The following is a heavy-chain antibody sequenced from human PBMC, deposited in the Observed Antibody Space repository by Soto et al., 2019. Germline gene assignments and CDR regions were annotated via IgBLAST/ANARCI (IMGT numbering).Heavy chain of an antibody. CDR2: ISGSGGST. V-gene: IGHV3-23*01. D-gene: IGHD3-3*01. Sequence: GGSLRLSCVASGFTFSSYAMSWVRQAPGKGLEWVSAISGSGGSTYYADSVKGRFTISRDNSKNTLYLQMNSLRAEDTAVYYCAKDHHDFWSGQYYFDYWGQGTLVTVSS. CDR1: GFTFSSYA. J-gene: IGHJ4*02. CDR3: AKDHHDFWSGQYYFDY.